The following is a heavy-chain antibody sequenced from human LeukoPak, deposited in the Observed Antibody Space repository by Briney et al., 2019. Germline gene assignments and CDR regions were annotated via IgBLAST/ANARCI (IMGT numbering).Heavy chain of an antibody. Sequence: SETLSLTCTVSGGSISSGSYYWSWIRQPAWKGLEWIGRISTSGTSNYNPSLNSRVTISLDTSKNQFSLRLSSVTAADTAVYYCARDMYYKAVRFDLWGQGAMVTVSS. V-gene: IGHV4-61*02. CDR2: ISTSGTS. J-gene: IGHJ3*01. CDR1: GGSISSGSYY. D-gene: IGHD3-10*01. CDR3: ARDMYYKAVRFDL.